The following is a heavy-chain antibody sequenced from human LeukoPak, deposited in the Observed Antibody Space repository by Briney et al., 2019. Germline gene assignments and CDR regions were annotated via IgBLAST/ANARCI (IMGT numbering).Heavy chain of an antibody. J-gene: IGHJ4*02. Sequence: GGSLRLSCAASKFTFSDYYMSWIRQAPGKGLEWVSYISSISSTMYYADSVKGRFTISRDNAKNSLYLQMNSLRAEDTAIYYCARCGDGLPCDFDYWGQGTLVIVSS. CDR1: KFTFSDYY. V-gene: IGHV3-11*04. D-gene: IGHD3-10*01. CDR2: ISSISSTM. CDR3: ARCGDGLPCDFDY.